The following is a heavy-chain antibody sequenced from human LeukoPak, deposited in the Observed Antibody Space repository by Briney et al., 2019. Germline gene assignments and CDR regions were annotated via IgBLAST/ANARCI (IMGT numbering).Heavy chain of an antibody. CDR1: GFTVSSNY. V-gene: IGHV3-66*01. D-gene: IGHD3-22*01. CDR3: ARGVVVITPLGY. Sequence: GGSLRLSCAASGFTVSSNYMSWVRQAPGKGLEWVSVIYSGGSTYYADSVKGRFTISRDNSKNTLYLQMNSLRAEDTAVYYCARGVVVITPLGYWGLGTLVTVSS. J-gene: IGHJ4*02. CDR2: IYSGGST.